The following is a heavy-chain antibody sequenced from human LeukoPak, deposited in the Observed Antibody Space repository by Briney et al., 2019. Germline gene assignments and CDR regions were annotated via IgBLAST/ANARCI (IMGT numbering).Heavy chain of an antibody. J-gene: IGHJ4*02. V-gene: IGHV1-2*02. CDR2: INPNSGGT. Sequence: ASVKVSYKASGYTFTGYYMHWVRQAPGQGLEWMGWINPNSGGTNYAQEFQGRVTMTRDTSISTAYMELSRLRSDDTAVYYCARASSDIVVVVALDYWGQGTLVTVSS. CDR3: ARASSDIVVVVALDY. D-gene: IGHD2-15*01. CDR1: GYTFTGYY.